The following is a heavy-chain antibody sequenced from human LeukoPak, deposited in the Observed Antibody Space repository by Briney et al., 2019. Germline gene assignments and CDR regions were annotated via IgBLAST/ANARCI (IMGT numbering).Heavy chain of an antibody. CDR1: RYTFTSYG. CDR2: MNPHRGNT. J-gene: IGHJ4*02. Sequence: ASVKVSCKASRYTFTSYGIIWVRQATGQGLEWMGWMNPHRGNTGYAQKLQGRVTSTRNTSLSTAYMVLGSLRSEDTAVYYCARVPYDFWSGSRGCLDYWGQGTLVTVSS. CDR3: ARVPYDFWSGSRGCLDY. D-gene: IGHD3-3*01. V-gene: IGHV1-8*03.